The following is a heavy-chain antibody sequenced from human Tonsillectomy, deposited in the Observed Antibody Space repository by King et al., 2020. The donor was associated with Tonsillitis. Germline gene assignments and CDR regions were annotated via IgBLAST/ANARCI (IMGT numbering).Heavy chain of an antibody. CDR3: AKGLRKYDSAIDY. V-gene: IGHV3-30*18. J-gene: IGHJ4*02. CDR2: ISSDGSNK. CDR1: GFTFSNYG. D-gene: IGHD3-22*01. Sequence: VQLVESGGGVVQPGRSLRLSCAVPGFTFSNYGMHWVRQAPGKGLEWVAVISSDGSNKYYADSVKGRFTISRDNSKNTLYLQMNSLRAEDTAVYYCAKGLRKYDSAIDYWRQRPLVTVSS.